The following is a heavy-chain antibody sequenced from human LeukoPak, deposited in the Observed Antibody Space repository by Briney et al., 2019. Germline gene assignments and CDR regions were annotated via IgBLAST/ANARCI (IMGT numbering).Heavy chain of an antibody. CDR3: ARGRGYRQWLRLGYYYYYMDV. CDR2: INPNSGGT. J-gene: IGHJ6*03. CDR1: GYTFTGYY. V-gene: IGHV1-2*02. Sequence: EASVKVSCKASGYTFTGYYMHWVRQAPGQGLEWMGWINPNSGGTNYAQKFQGRVTMTRDTSISTAYMELSRLRSEDTAVYYCARGRGYRQWLRLGYYYYYMDVWGKGTTVTVSS. D-gene: IGHD5-12*01.